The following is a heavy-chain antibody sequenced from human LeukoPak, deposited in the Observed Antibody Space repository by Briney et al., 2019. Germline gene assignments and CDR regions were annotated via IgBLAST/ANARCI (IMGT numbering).Heavy chain of an antibody. CDR3: ARGAPDIYYYSYMDV. J-gene: IGHJ6*03. V-gene: IGHV1-3*03. Sequence: ASVKVSCKASGYTFTSYAMHWVRQASGQRLEWMGWINAGHGNTKYSQEFQGRVTITRDTSASTAYMELSSLRSEDTAVYYCARGAPDIYYYSYMDVWGKGTTATISS. CDR2: INAGHGNT. CDR1: GYTFTSYA.